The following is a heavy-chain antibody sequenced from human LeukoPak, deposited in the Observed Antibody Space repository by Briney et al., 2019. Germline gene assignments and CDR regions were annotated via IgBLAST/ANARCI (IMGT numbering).Heavy chain of an antibody. V-gene: IGHV3-30*18. CDR3: AKGGGYRYGEPTYFYMDV. Sequence: HPGGSLRLSCAASGFTFSSYGMHWVRQAPGKGLEWVAVMSYDGSKEYFADSAKGRSTISRDNSKNTLSLQMTSLRADDTAVYYCAKGGGYRYGEPTYFYMDVWGKETTVTVSS. D-gene: IGHD5-18*01. CDR1: GFTFSSYG. CDR2: MSYDGSKE. J-gene: IGHJ6*03.